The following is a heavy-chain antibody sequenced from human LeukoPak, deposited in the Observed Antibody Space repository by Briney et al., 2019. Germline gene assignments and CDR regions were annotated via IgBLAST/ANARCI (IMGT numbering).Heavy chain of an antibody. V-gene: IGHV3-53*01. CDR3: ARGARAATGYYYYYMDV. J-gene: IGHJ6*03. CDR2: IYTGGST. D-gene: IGHD2-15*01. Sequence: QTGGSLRLSCAASGLTVISNHMSWVRQAPGKGLEWVLVIYTGGSTDYADSVTGRFTISRDNSKNTLYLQMNSLRAEDTAVYYCARGARAATGYYYYYMDVWGKGTTVTVSS. CDR1: GLTVISNH.